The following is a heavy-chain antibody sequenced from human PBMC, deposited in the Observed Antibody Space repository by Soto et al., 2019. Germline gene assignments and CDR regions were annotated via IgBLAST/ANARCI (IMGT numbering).Heavy chain of an antibody. CDR2: INHSGST. D-gene: IGHD3-10*01. CDR3: ASGLKVRGAYSYYYYYMDV. J-gene: IGHJ6*03. CDR1: GGSFSGYY. V-gene: IGHV4-34*01. Sequence: SETLSLTCAVYGGSFSGYYWSWIRQPPGKGLEWIGEINHSGSTNYNPSLKSRVTISVDTSKNQFSLKLSSVTAAGTAVYYCASGLKVRGAYSYYYYYMDVWGKGTTVTVSS.